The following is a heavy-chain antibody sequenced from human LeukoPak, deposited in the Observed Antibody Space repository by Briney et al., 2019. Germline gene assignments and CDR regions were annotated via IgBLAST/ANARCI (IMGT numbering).Heavy chain of an antibody. CDR1: GYTFTGYY. Sequence: ASVKVSCKASGYTFTGYYMHWVRQAPGQGLEWMGWINPNSGGTNYAQKFQGRVTMTRDTSISTAYMELRRLRSDDTAVYYCARASSGYGEPHFDYWGQGTLVTVSS. V-gene: IGHV1-2*02. CDR3: ARASSGYGEPHFDY. D-gene: IGHD4-17*01. J-gene: IGHJ4*02. CDR2: INPNSGGT.